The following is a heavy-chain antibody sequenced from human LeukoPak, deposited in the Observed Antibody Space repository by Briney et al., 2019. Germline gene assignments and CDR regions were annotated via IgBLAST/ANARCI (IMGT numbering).Heavy chain of an antibody. V-gene: IGHV3-7*01. Sequence: PGGSLRLSCTASGFTFGDYAMSWVRQAPGRGLEWVATIKADGSDKYYVNSVKGRFTISRDNAKNSLSLQMDSLRAEDTAVYYCARGGLWGGDYWGQGTLVTVS. CDR2: IKADGSDK. J-gene: IGHJ4*02. CDR3: ARGGLWGGDY. D-gene: IGHD3-16*01. CDR1: GFTFGDYA.